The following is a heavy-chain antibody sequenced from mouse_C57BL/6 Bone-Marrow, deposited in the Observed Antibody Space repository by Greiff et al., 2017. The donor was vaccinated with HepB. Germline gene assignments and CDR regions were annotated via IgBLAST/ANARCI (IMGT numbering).Heavy chain of an antibody. V-gene: IGHV1-26*01. J-gene: IGHJ2*01. Sequence: EVQLQQSGPELVKPGASVKISCKASGYTFTDYYMNWVKQSHGKSLEWIGDINPNNGGTSYNQKFKGKATLTVDKSSSTAYMELRSLTSEDSAVYYCARSWDVDYWGQGTTLTGSS. CDR3: ARSWDVDY. CDR1: GYTFTDYY. D-gene: IGHD4-1*01. CDR2: INPNNGGT.